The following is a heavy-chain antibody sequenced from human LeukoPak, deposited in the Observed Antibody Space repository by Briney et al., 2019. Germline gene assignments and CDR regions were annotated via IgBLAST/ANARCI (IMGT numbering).Heavy chain of an antibody. V-gene: IGHV3-66*01. CDR2: IYSGGST. D-gene: IGHD3-3*01. Sequence: PGGSLRLSCAASGFTVSSNYMSWVRQAPGKGLEWVSVIYSGGSTYYADSVKGRFTISRDNSKNTLYLQMNSLRAEDTAAYYCARVSIFGELYYYYGMDVWGQGTTVTVSS. J-gene: IGHJ6*02. CDR1: GFTVSSNY. CDR3: ARVSIFGELYYYYGMDV.